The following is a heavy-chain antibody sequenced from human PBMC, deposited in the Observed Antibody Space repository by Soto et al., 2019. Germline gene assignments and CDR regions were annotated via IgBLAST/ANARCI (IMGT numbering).Heavy chain of an antibody. V-gene: IGHV1-18*04. CDR3: ARDLGYSDGSGPVRGVYYYGMDV. J-gene: IGHJ6*02. CDR2: ISAYNGNT. Sequence: QVQLVQSGAEVKKPGASVKVSCKASGYTFTSYGISWVRQAPGQGLEWMGWISAYNGNTNYAQKLQGRVTMTTDTSTSIASMELRGLLSDYTAVCYGARDLGYSDGSGPVRGVYYYGMDVWGQGTTVNVS. D-gene: IGHD3-22*01. CDR1: GYTFTSYG.